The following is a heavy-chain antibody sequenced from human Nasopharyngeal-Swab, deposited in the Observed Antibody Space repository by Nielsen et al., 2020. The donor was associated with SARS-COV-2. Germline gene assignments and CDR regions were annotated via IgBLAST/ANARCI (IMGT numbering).Heavy chain of an antibody. D-gene: IGHD6-13*01. J-gene: IGHJ6*03. CDR1: GYTFTSYG. CDR3: ASSSSGYSSSWYYYYYMDV. V-gene: IGHV1-18*04. CDR2: ISAYNGNT. Sequence: ASVKVSCKASGYTFTSYGISWVRQAPGQGLEWMGWISAYNGNTNYAQKLQGRVTMTTDTSTSTAYMELRSLRSDDTAVYYCASSSSGYSSSWYYYYYMDVWGKGPRSPSP.